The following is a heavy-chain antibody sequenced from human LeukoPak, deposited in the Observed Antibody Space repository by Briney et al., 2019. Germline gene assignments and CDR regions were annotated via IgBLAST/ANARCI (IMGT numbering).Heavy chain of an antibody. V-gene: IGHV4-59*08. D-gene: IGHD6-19*01. J-gene: IGHJ4*02. CDR3: AKQDSGTGIAVGLDY. CDR2: ISYSGRT. CDR1: GVLISSYY. Sequence: SSETLSLTCNVSGVLISSYYWSWLRQPPGKTLEWIGYISYSGRTNYNPSLKRRVTISVDISKNHFSLRLSFVTAADTAVYYCAKQDSGTGIAVGLDYWGQGTLVTVSS.